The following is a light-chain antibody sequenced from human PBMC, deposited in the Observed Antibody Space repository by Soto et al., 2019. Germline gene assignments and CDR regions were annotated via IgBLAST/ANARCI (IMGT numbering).Light chain of an antibody. Sequence: DIQMTQSPSSLSASVEDRVISTCRASQSISNHLNWYQQKPGKAPKLLIYKASTLKSGVPSRLSGSGSGTEFTLTISSLQPDDFATYYCQHYNSYSEAFGQGTKVDIK. J-gene: IGKJ1*01. V-gene: IGKV1-5*03. CDR1: QSISNH. CDR3: QHYNSYSEA. CDR2: KAS.